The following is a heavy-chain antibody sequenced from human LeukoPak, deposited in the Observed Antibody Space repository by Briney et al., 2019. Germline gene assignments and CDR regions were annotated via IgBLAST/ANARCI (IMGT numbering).Heavy chain of an antibody. V-gene: IGHV5-51*01. J-gene: IGHJ3*02. CDR1: GYTFTTSW. Sequence: GESLKIPCKASGYTFTTSWIGWVRQIPGKGLDWMGIIYPIDSDTRYSPSFQGQVTISVDKSITTAYLQWSSLKASDTAMYYCARPPFIWGQGTMVTVSS. CDR2: IYPIDSDT. CDR3: ARPPFI.